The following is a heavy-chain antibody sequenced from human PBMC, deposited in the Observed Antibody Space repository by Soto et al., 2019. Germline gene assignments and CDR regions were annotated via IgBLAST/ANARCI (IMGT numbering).Heavy chain of an antibody. Sequence: PSETLSLTCTVSGGSISSSSYYWGWIRQPPGKGLEWIGSIYYSGSTYYNPSLKSRDNISVDTSKNQFSLLLSSVTAADTVVYYFSIHQSHSSSYAVPWGQGTLVTVSS. D-gene: IGHD6-13*01. J-gene: IGHJ5*02. CDR1: GGSISSSSYY. V-gene: IGHV4-39*01. CDR3: SIHQSHSSSYAVP. CDR2: IYYSGST.